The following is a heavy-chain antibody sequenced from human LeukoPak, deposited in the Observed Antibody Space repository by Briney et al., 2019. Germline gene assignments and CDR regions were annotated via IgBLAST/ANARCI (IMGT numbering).Heavy chain of an antibody. J-gene: IGHJ4*02. Sequence: GPSVMVSCTASGYTFTPYYMQWARQAPGQRLEWMAMIDTSSDGTNDAQKLQGRVTMSRDTTISTAYMELSRLRSDGRALYHWAKDKRGDGDHFDYWGQGTLVTDSS. CDR2: IDTSSDGT. CDR3: AKDKRGDGDHFDY. V-gene: IGHV1-2*02. D-gene: IGHD7-27*01. CDR1: GYTFTPYY.